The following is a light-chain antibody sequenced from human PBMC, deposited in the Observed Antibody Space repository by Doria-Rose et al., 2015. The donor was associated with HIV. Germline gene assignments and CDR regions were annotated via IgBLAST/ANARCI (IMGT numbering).Light chain of an antibody. V-gene: IGKV3-20*01. J-gene: IGKJ1*01. Sequence: IVLTQSPGTLSSSPGERATLSCRASQSFRSTYLAWYQQKPGQAPSLLIYDGSTRATGIPDRFSASGSGTDFTLTINRLEPEDFALYYCHQYGTSWTFGQGTKVEI. CDR1: QSFRSTY. CDR2: DGS. CDR3: HQYGTSWT.